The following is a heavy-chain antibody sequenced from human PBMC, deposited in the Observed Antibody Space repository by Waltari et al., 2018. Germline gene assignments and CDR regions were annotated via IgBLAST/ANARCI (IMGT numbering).Heavy chain of an antibody. J-gene: IGHJ4*02. CDR1: GYPFNDYG. D-gene: IGHD1-1*01. V-gene: IGHV1-3*04. Sequence: GYPFNDYGLHWVRQAPGQGLEWMGWIKTSTGNTKYSQKFQGRVTLNRDSSATTAYMDVSSLKSEDTAIYYCARGGETWNRLETHFDYWGQGTLVTVSS. CDR2: IKTSTGNT. CDR3: ARGGETWNRLETHFDY.